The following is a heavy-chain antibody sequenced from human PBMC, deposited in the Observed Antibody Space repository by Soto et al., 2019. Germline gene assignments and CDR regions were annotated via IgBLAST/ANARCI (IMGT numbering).Heavy chain of an antibody. CDR3: ARGQRFSDWFDP. D-gene: IGHD3-3*01. CDR2: IYSSGNT. J-gene: IGHJ5*02. CDR1: GGTISGYY. V-gene: IGHV4-4*07. Sequence: QVHLQESGPGLVKPSETLSLTCSVSGGTISGYYWTWIRQPAGKGLEWIGRIYSSGNTKYNPSLQRRVTMSLATSNNQFSLRLTSVTAADTAVYYCARGQRFSDWFDPWGQGTLVTVSS.